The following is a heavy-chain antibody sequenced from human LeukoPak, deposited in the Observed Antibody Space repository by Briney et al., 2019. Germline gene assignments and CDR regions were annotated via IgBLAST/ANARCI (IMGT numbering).Heavy chain of an antibody. J-gene: IGHJ5*02. CDR2: ISSSSSYI. Sequence: GGSLRLSCAASGFTFGSYSMNWVRQAPGKGLEWVSSISSSSSYIYYADSVKGRFTISRDNAKNSLYLQMNSLRAEDTAVYYCARDASSSWYAHWFDPWGQGTLVTVSS. CDR1: GFTFGSYS. CDR3: ARDASSSWYAHWFDP. D-gene: IGHD6-13*01. V-gene: IGHV3-21*01.